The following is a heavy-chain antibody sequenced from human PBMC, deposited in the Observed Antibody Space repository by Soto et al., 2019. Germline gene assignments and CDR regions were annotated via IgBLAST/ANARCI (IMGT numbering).Heavy chain of an antibody. CDR3: ARDLGYSGEVPPLPTYYYMDV. CDR2: ISSSSSYI. V-gene: IGHV3-21*01. D-gene: IGHD5-12*01. CDR1: GFTFSSYS. Sequence: GGSLRLSCAASGFTFSSYSMNWVRQAPGKGLEWVSSISSSSSYIYYADSVKGRFTVSRDNAKNSLYLQMNSLRAEDTAVYYCARDLGYSGEVPPLPTYYYMDVWGKGTTVTVSS. J-gene: IGHJ6*03.